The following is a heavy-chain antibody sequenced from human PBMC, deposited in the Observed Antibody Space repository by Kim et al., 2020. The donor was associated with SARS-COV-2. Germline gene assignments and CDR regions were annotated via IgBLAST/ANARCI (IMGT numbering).Heavy chain of an antibody. J-gene: IGHJ4*02. Sequence: YHTPSPKGRVTIPVDPSKNQFSLKLGSVTAADTAVYYCARDSGAARFFDYWGQGTLVTVSS. CDR3: ARDSGAARFFDY. D-gene: IGHD6-6*01. V-gene: IGHV4-31*02.